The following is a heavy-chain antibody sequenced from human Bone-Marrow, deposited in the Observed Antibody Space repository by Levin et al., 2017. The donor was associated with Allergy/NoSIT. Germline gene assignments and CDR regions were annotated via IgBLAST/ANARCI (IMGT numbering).Heavy chain of an antibody. Sequence: PGESLKISCKASGYTFTSYDINWVRQATGQGLEWMGWVNPNSANTGYAQKFQGRVSMTRNTSIATAYMELSSLRSEDTAIYYCARGSGWWEAIDQWGQGTLVTVSS. CDR1: GYTFTSYD. J-gene: IGHJ4*02. D-gene: IGHD1-26*01. CDR2: VNPNSANT. V-gene: IGHV1-8*01. CDR3: ARGSGWWEAIDQ.